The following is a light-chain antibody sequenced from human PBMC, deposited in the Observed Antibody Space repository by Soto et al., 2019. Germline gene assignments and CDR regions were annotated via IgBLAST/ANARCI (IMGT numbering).Light chain of an antibody. Sequence: QSVLTQPASVSGSPGQSITIPCTGTSSDIGAYNYVSWYQQDPGKAPKLLIFDVSNRPSGVSNRFSGPKSGNTASLTISGLQTDDETDYFCSSYTSTNTVVFGGGTKVTVL. CDR1: SSDIGAYNY. CDR3: SSYTSTNTVV. CDR2: DVS. V-gene: IGLV2-14*01. J-gene: IGLJ2*01.